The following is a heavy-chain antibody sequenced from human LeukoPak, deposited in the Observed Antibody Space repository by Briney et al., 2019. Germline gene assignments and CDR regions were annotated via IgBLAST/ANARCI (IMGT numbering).Heavy chain of an antibody. Sequence: PGGSLRLSCAASGFTFSSYWMSWVRQAPGKGLEWVANIKQDGSEKYYVDSVKGRFTIPRDNAKNSLYLQMNSLRAEDTAVYYCAREKATVDFDYWGQGTLVTVSS. CDR1: GFTFSSYW. V-gene: IGHV3-7*01. CDR3: AREKATVDFDY. D-gene: IGHD4-11*01. J-gene: IGHJ4*02. CDR2: IKQDGSEK.